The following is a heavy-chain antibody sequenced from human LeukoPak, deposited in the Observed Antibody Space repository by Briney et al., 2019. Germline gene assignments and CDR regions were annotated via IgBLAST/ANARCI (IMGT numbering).Heavy chain of an antibody. V-gene: IGHV4-59*01. CDR3: TRGAGWLIDY. D-gene: IGHD3-16*01. J-gene: IGHJ4*02. CDR2: IHNSGTS. CDR1: DDSISGYY. Sequence: PSETLSLTCTVSDDSISGYYRGWIRQPPGKGLEWIGYIHNSGTSTYSLSLKSRVTISADTSKNQFSLKLNSMTTADTAVYYCTRGAGWLIDYWGQGILVTVSS.